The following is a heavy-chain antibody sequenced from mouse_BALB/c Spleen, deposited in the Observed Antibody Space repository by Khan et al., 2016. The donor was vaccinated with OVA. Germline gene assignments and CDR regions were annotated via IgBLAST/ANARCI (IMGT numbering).Heavy chain of an antibody. CDR1: GFNIKDTY. CDR2: IDPANGNT. J-gene: IGHJ2*01. Sequence: EVKLQQSGAELVKPGASVKLSCTASGFNIKDTYMHWVKQRPEQGLEWIGRIDPANGNTKSDPKFQGKATITPDTSSNPTYLQLSSLTTEDTAVYSCGRINAWGQGTTLTVSS. CDR3: GRINA. V-gene: IGHV14-3*02.